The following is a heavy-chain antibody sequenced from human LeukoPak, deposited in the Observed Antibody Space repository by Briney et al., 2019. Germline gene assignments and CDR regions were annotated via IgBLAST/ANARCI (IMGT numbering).Heavy chain of an antibody. CDR2: INWNGGST. Sequence: GGSLRLSCAASGFTFDDYGMSWVRQAPGKGLEWVSGINWNGGSTGYADSVKGRFTISRDNAKNSLYLQMNSLRAEDTALYYCARVDYCGSEYYFDYWGQGTLVTVSS. D-gene: IGHD3-10*01. J-gene: IGHJ4*02. CDR3: ARVDYCGSEYYFDY. V-gene: IGHV3-20*04. CDR1: GFTFDDYG.